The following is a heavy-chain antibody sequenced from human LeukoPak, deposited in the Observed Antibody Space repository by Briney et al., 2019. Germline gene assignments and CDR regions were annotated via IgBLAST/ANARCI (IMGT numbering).Heavy chain of an antibody. CDR2: IYYSGST. V-gene: IGHV4-31*03. J-gene: IGHJ4*02. Sequence: SETLSLTCTVSGGSISSGGYYWSWIRQHPGKGLEWIGYIYYSGSTYYNPSLKSRVTISVDTSKNQFSLKLNSVTAADTAIYYCARDITVGPTTRFDYWGQGALVTVSS. CDR3: ARDITVGPTTRFDY. CDR1: GGSISSGGYY. D-gene: IGHD1-26*01.